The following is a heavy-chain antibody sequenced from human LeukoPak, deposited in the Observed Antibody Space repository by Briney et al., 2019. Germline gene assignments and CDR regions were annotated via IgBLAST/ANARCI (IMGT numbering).Heavy chain of an antibody. CDR3: ARDRGTIFGVADYYFDY. Sequence: ASVKVSCKASGGTFSSYAISWVRQAPGQGLEWMGGIIPIFGTANYAQKFQGRVTITTDESTSTAYMELSSLRSEDTAVYYCARDRGTIFGVADYYFDYWGQGTLVTVSS. CDR2: IIPIFGTA. V-gene: IGHV1-69*05. J-gene: IGHJ4*02. CDR1: GGTFSSYA. D-gene: IGHD3-3*01.